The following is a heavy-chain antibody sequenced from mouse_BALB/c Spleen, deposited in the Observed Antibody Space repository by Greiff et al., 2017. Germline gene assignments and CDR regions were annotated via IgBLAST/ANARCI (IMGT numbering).Heavy chain of an antibody. D-gene: IGHD1-1*01. J-gene: IGHJ4*01. V-gene: IGHV1S137*01. CDR3: ARDGLVRRDYAMDY. CDR2: ISTYYGAA. Sequence: VQLQQSGAELVRPGVSVKISCKGSGYTFTDYAMHWVKQSHAKSLEWIGVISTYYGAASYNQKFKVKATMTVDKSSSTAYMKLARLTSEDSAIYYCARDGLVRRDYAMDYWGQGTSVTVSS. CDR1: GYTFTDYA.